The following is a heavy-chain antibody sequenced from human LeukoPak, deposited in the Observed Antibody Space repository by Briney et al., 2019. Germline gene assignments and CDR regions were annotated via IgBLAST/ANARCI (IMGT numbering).Heavy chain of an antibody. CDR3: ARVSGSITIFGGPKAFDI. J-gene: IGHJ3*02. V-gene: IGHV1-46*01. CDR2: INPSGGST. CDR1: GYTFTSYY. Sequence: ASVKVSCKASGYTFTSYYMHWVRQAPGQGLEWMGIINPSGGSTSYAQKFQGRVTMTRDTSTSTVYMELSSLRSEDTAVYYCARVSGSITIFGGPKAFDIWGQGTVVTVSS. D-gene: IGHD3-3*01.